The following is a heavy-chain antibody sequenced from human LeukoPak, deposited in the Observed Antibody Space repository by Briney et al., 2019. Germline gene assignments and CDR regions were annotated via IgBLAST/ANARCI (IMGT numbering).Heavy chain of an antibody. CDR3: ARGGYSSGWYDGVLEY. V-gene: IGHV3-74*01. D-gene: IGHD6-19*01. CDR1: EFTFSNYW. J-gene: IGHJ4*02. CDR2: INGDGSST. Sequence: PGGSLRLSCAASEFTFSNYWLHWVRQAPGKGLLWLSRINGDGSSTNYADSVKGRFTISRDNAKNTLYLQMNSLRAEDTAVYYCARGGYSSGWYDGVLEYWGQGSLVTVSS.